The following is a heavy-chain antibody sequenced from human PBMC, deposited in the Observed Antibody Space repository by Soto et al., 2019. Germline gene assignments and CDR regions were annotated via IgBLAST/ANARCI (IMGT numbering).Heavy chain of an antibody. CDR3: VSTGYDFWSGYTDY. CDR2: ISAYNGNT. CDR1: GYTFTSYG. D-gene: IGHD3-3*01. V-gene: IGHV1-18*04. Sequence: GASVKVSCKASGYTFTSYGISWVRQAPGQGLEWMGWISAYNGNTNYAQKLQGRVTMTTDTSTSTAYMELRSLRSDDTAVYYCVSTGYDFWSGYTDYWGQGTLVTVSS. J-gene: IGHJ4*02.